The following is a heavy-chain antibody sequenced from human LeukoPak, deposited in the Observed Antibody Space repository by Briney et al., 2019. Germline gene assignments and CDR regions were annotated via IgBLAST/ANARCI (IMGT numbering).Heavy chain of an antibody. Sequence: ASVKVSCKASGYTFTSYAMNWVRQAPGQGLEWMGWINPNSGGTNYAQKFQGRVTMTRDTSISTAYMELSRLRSDDTAVYYCAREAKMATMFGVDSYYFDYWGQGTLVTVSS. J-gene: IGHJ4*02. D-gene: IGHD5-24*01. CDR3: AREAKMATMFGVDSYYFDY. CDR2: INPNSGGT. CDR1: GYTFTSYA. V-gene: IGHV1-2*02.